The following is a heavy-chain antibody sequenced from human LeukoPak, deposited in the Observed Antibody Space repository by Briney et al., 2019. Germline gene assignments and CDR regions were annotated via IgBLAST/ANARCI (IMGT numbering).Heavy chain of an antibody. CDR2: MNPNSGNT. CDR1: GYTFTSYD. Sequence: ASVKVSCKASGYTFTSYDINWARQATGQGLEWMGWMNPNSGNTGYAQKFQGRVTITRNTSISTAYMELSSPRSEDTAVYYCARVGGTYCSSTSCYIIPFDYWGQGTLVTVSS. V-gene: IGHV1-8*03. J-gene: IGHJ4*02. CDR3: ARVGGTYCSSTSCYIIPFDY. D-gene: IGHD2-2*02.